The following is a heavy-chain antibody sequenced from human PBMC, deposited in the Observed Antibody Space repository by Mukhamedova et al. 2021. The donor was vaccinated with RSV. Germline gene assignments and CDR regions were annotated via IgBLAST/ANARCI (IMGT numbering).Heavy chain of an antibody. V-gene: IGHV5-51*01. CDR2: IYPGDSDT. Sequence: IGIIYPGDSDTRYSPSFQGQVTISADKSISTAYLQWSSLKASDTAMYYCARPVETAIDYWGQGTLVTVSS. D-gene: IGHD5-18*01. CDR3: ARPVETAIDY. J-gene: IGHJ4*02.